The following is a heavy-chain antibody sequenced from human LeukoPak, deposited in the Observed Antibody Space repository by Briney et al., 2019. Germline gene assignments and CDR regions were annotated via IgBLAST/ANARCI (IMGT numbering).Heavy chain of an antibody. J-gene: IGHJ3*02. V-gene: IGHV4-61*01. D-gene: IGHD3-10*01. CDR1: GGSVNSGSYY. CDR3: ARIISSSDI. CDR2: IYYSGST. Sequence: PSETLSLTCTVSGGSVNSGSYYWNWIRQPPGKGLEWIGYIYYSGSTNYNPSLRSRVTISVDTSKNQFSLKLCSVAAADTAVYYCARIISSSDIWGQGTMVTVSS.